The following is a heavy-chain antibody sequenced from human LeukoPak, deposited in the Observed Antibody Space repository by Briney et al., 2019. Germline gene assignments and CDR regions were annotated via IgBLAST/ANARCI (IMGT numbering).Heavy chain of an antibody. Sequence: GGSLRLSCAASGFTFSSYGMHWVRQAPGKGLEWMAVIWYDGSNKYYADSVKGRFTISRDNSKNTLYLQMNSLRAEDTAVYYCARDRGAWGQGTLVTVSS. CDR1: GFTFSSYG. J-gene: IGHJ4*02. V-gene: IGHV3-33*01. CDR2: IWYDGSNK. CDR3: ARDRGA. D-gene: IGHD3-10*01.